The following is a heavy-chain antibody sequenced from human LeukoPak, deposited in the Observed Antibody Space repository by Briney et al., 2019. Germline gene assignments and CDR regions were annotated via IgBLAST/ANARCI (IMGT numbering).Heavy chain of an antibody. CDR2: INYSWST. V-gene: IGHV4-59*08. Sequence: KSSETLSLTCSVSGGSISSDYWSWIRQPPGKALEWIGYINYSWSTNSNPSLKSRVTISVDTAKNQFSLKLSYVTAADTAGTSFARHRPGERRFDPWGQGTLVTVSS. CDR3: ARHRPGERRFDP. CDR1: GGSISSDY. D-gene: IGHD3-16*01. J-gene: IGHJ5*02.